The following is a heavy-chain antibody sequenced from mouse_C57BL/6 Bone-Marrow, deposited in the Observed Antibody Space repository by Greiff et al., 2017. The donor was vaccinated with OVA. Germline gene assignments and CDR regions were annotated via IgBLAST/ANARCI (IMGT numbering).Heavy chain of an antibody. CDR1: GFSLTSYG. Sequence: VNVVESGPGLVAPSQSLSITCTVSGFSLTSYGVDWVRQPPGKGLEWLGVIWGGGSTDYNSALMSRLSISKDNSKSQVFFQMHSLQTNDTAMNYCGNPYCYGGRRGQGTLVTVSA. CDR3: GNPYCYGGR. CDR2: IWGGGST. V-gene: IGHV2-9*01. D-gene: IGHD1-1*02. J-gene: IGHJ3*01.